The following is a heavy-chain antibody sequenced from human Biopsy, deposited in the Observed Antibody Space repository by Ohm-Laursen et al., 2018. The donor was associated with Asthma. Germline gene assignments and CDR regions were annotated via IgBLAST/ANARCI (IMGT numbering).Heavy chain of an antibody. CDR3: ARGFSGSDRIVYYYSGLEV. V-gene: IGHV1-69*13. Sequence: SVKVSCKASGDSFSNYAISWVRQAPGQGLEWMGGLIPVLGTPDHAQMFEGRVTITADESTSTAYMELSSLSSEDTAVYYCARGFSGSDRIVYYYSGLEVWGQGTTVTVSS. D-gene: IGHD5-12*01. CDR2: LIPVLGTP. J-gene: IGHJ6*02. CDR1: GDSFSNYA.